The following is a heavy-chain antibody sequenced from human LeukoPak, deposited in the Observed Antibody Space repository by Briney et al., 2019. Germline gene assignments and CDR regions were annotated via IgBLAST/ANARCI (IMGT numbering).Heavy chain of an antibody. D-gene: IGHD3-10*02. CDR3: ARLGRYLRVDYFDY. Sequence: PGGSLRLSCAASGFPFSGYSLTWVRQAPGKGLEWISYISSSNTIYYADSVKGRFTISGDNAKNSLYLQMNSLTADDTAVYYCARLGRYLRVDYFDYWGQGSLVTVSS. CDR2: ISSSNTI. CDR1: GFPFSGYS. J-gene: IGHJ4*02. V-gene: IGHV3-48*01.